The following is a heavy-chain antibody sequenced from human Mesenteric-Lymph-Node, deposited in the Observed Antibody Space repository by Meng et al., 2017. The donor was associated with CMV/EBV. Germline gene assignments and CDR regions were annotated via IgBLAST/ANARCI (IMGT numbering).Heavy chain of an antibody. CDR1: GYGFADWW. Sequence: GGSRRRSCQASGYGFADWWIGWVRQVPGKGLEWVGIIFAGDSRTAYSPSFQGQVTISADKSIRTAYLRWSSLKASDSAIYHCARFAAPTHQAHLFDPWGRDPSSPSPQ. CDR3: ARFAAPTHQAHLFDP. V-gene: IGHV5-51*01. CDR2: IFAGDSRT. J-gene: IGHJ5*02. D-gene: IGHD6-25*01.